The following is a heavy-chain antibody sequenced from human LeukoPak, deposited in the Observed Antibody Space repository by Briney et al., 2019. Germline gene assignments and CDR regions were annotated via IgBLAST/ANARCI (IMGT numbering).Heavy chain of an antibody. V-gene: IGHV3-7*01. Sequence: GGTLRLSCAASGFTFSSYWMSWVRQAPGKGLEWVANIKQDGSEKCYVDSVKGRFTISRDNAKNSLYLQMNSLRAEDTAVYYCARRRPTVTTDYFDYWGQGTLVTVSS. CDR3: ARRRPTVTTDYFDY. CDR2: IKQDGSEK. D-gene: IGHD4-17*01. CDR1: GFTFSSYW. J-gene: IGHJ4*02.